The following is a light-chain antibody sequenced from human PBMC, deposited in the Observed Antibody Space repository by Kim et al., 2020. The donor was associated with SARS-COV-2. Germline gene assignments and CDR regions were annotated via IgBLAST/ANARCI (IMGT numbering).Light chain of an antibody. CDR3: QQYNDWPLT. J-gene: IGKJ4*01. V-gene: IGKV3-15*01. CDR2: DAS. CDR1: QSITNN. Sequence: ETVMTQSPATLSVSPGERATLSCRASQSITNNLAWYQQKPGQAPRLLIYDASTRVKGIPATFSGSGSGTEFALTISSLESEDFAVYYCQQYNDWPLTFGGGTKVDIK.